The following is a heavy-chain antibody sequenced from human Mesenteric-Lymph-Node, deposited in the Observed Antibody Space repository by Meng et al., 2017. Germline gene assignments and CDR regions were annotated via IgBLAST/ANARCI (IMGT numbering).Heavy chain of an antibody. Sequence: GESLKISCAASGFTFSSYWMSWVRQAPGKGLEWVANIKQDGSEKYYVDSVKGRFTISRDNAKNSLYLQMNSLRAEDTAVYYCASTDGDYPLFDYWGQGTLVTVSS. V-gene: IGHV3-7*01. CDR3: ASTDGDYPLFDY. J-gene: IGHJ4*02. CDR2: IKQDGSEK. CDR1: GFTFSSYW. D-gene: IGHD4-17*01.